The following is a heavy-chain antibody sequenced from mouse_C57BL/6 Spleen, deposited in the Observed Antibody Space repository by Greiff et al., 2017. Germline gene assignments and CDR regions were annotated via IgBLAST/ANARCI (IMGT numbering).Heavy chain of an antibody. CDR2: LYPGSGST. J-gene: IGHJ4*01. V-gene: IGHV1-55*01. Sequence: QVHVKQPGAELVQPGASVKMSCKASGYTFTSYWITWVKQRPGQGLEWIGDLYPGSGSTNYNEKFKSKATLTVDTSSSTAYMQLSSLTSEDSAVYYCARTMAMDYWGQGTSVTVSS. CDR1: GYTFTSYW. CDR3: ARTMAMDY.